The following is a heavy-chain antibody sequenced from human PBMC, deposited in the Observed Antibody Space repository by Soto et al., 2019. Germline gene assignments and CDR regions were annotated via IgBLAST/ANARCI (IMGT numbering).Heavy chain of an antibody. D-gene: IGHD6-19*01. CDR2: IYPGGSDT. V-gene: IGHV5-51*01. Sequence: GESLKISCKASGYSFTSYWIAWVRQMPGKGLEWMGIIYPGGSDTKYSPSFQGQVTISADRSISTAYLQWGSLKASDSAIYYCARSRTFSRGFYYYAMDVWGQGTAVTVSS. J-gene: IGHJ6*02. CDR3: ARSRTFSRGFYYYAMDV. CDR1: GYSFTSYW.